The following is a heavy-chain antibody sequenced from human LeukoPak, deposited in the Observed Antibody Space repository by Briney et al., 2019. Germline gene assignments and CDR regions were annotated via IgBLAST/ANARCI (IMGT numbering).Heavy chain of an antibody. Sequence: SETLSLTCTVSGGSISSSSYYWGWIRQPPGKGLEWIGSIYYSGSTYYNPSLKSRVTISVDTSKNQFSLKLSSVTAADTAVYYCARDARVTVAGTLCFDYWGQGTLVTVSS. J-gene: IGHJ4*02. V-gene: IGHV4-39*02. CDR2: IYYSGST. D-gene: IGHD6-19*01. CDR3: ARDARVTVAGTLCFDY. CDR1: GGSISSSSYY.